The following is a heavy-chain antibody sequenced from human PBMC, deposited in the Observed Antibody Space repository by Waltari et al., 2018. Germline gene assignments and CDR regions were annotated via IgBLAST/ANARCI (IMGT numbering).Heavy chain of an antibody. CDR2: IYPGESYT. J-gene: IGHJ6*02. V-gene: IGHV5-51*01. Sequence: EVQLVQSGAEVKKPGESLKISCKGSGYSFTSYWLGWVRQMPGKGLAWMGIIYPGESYTRYSPSFQGQVTISADKSISTAYLQWSSLKASDTAMYYCAIHGLRDCTNGVCSFQGMDVWGQGTTVTVSS. D-gene: IGHD2-8*01. CDR3: AIHGLRDCTNGVCSFQGMDV. CDR1: GYSFTSYW.